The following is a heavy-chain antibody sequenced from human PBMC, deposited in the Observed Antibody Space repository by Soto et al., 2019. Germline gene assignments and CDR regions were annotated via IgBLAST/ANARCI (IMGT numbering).Heavy chain of an antibody. CDR1: GFTFSNYA. Sequence: GGSLRLSCAASGFTFSNYAMTWVRQAPGKGLEWVSAIRGSGATTYYSDSVKGRFTISRDNSKNTLYLQMNSLRADDTALYYCATLLPCPFDIWGQGTMVTVSS. CDR2: IRGSGATT. D-gene: IGHD2-15*01. CDR3: ATLLPCPFDI. J-gene: IGHJ3*02. V-gene: IGHV3-23*01.